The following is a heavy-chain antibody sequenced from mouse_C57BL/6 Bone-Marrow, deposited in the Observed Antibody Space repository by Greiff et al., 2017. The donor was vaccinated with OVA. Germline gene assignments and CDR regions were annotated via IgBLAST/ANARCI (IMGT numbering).Heavy chain of an antibody. Sequence: VQLKQSVAELVRPGASVKLSCTASGFNIKNTYMHWVKQRPEQGLEWIGRIDPANGNTKYAPKFQGKATITADTSSNTAYLQLSSLTSEDTAIYYCARSGTTVVATRDWYFDVWGTGTTVTVSS. CDR1: GFNIKNTY. J-gene: IGHJ1*03. D-gene: IGHD1-1*01. CDR3: ARSGTTVVATRDWYFDV. V-gene: IGHV14-3*01. CDR2: IDPANGNT.